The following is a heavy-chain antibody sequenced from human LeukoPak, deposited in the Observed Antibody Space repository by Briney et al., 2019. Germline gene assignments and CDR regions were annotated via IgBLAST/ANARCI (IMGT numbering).Heavy chain of an antibody. V-gene: IGHV1-2*04. CDR2: INPNSGGT. Sequence: GASVKDSCKASGYTFTGYYMHWVRQAPGQGLEWMGWINPNSGGTNYAQKFQGWDTMTRDTSISTAYMELSRLRSDDTAVYYCARAGIAAISFDYWGQGTLVTVSS. CDR3: ARAGIAAISFDY. J-gene: IGHJ4*02. CDR1: GYTFTGYY. D-gene: IGHD6-13*01.